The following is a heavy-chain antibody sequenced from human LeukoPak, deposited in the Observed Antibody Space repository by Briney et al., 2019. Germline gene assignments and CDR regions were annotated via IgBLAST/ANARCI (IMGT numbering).Heavy chain of an antibody. Sequence: ASVKVSCKASGYTFIKYGLSWVRQAPGQGLEWMGWISTNSGNTKYAQKFQGRLTMTTDTSTSTAYMELRSLRSDDTAVFFCARDERHRLGDWGQGTLVTVSS. CDR3: ARDERHRLGD. D-gene: IGHD1-1*01. CDR2: ISTNSGNT. CDR1: GYTFIKYG. V-gene: IGHV1-18*01. J-gene: IGHJ4*02.